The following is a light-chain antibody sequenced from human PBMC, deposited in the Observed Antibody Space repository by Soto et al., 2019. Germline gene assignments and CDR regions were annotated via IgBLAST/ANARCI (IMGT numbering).Light chain of an antibody. J-gene: IGLJ2*01. CDR1: RLGDKH. Sequence: SYELTQPPSVSVSPGQTASITCSGDRLGDKHASWYQQRPGQSPVLVIYQDSKRPSGIPERFSGSNSRSTATLTISGTQAMDEADYYCQAWDSNTHVVFGGGTKLTVL. CDR3: QAWDSNTHVV. V-gene: IGLV3-1*01. CDR2: QDS.